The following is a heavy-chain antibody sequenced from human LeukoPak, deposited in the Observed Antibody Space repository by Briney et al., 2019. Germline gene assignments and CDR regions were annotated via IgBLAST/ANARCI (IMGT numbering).Heavy chain of an antibody. V-gene: IGHV4-4*02. CDR3: ARHRGYSYGYVDY. CDR1: GGSISSSNW. J-gene: IGHJ4*02. Sequence: SETLSLTCAVSGGSISSSNWWSWVRQPPGKGLEWIGEIYHSGSTNYNPSLKSRATISVDTSKNQLSLKMTSVTAADTAVYYCARHRGYSYGYVDYWGQGTLVTVSS. CDR2: IYHSGST. D-gene: IGHD5-18*01.